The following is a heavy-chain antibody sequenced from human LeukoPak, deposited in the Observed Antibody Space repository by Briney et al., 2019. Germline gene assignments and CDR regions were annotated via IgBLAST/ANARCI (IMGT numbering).Heavy chain of an antibody. Sequence: SETLSLTCTVSGGSLSSYYWSWIRQPPGKGLEWIGYIYYSGSTNYNPSLKSRVTISVDTSKNQFSLKLSSVTAADTAVYYCARAMTKAYYYGMDVWGQGTTVTVSS. J-gene: IGHJ6*02. CDR3: ARAMTKAYYYGMDV. V-gene: IGHV4-59*01. CDR1: GGSLSSYY. D-gene: IGHD3-22*01. CDR2: IYYSGST.